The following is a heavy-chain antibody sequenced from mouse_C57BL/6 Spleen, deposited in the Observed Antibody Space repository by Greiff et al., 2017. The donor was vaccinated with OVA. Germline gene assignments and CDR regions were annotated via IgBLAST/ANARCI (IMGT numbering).Heavy chain of an antibody. CDR2: ISSGSSTI. Sequence: EVKLVESGGGLVKPGGSLKLSCAASGFTFSDYGMHWVRQAPEKGLEWVAYISSGSSTIYYADTVKGRFTLSRDNAKNTLFLQMTSLRSEDTAMYYCARVTAQATGAYWGQGTLVTVSA. CDR1: GFTFSDYG. D-gene: IGHD3-2*02. J-gene: IGHJ3*01. V-gene: IGHV5-17*01. CDR3: ARVTAQATGAY.